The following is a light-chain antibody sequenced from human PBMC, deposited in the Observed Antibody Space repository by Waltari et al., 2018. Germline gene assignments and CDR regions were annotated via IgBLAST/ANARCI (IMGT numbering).Light chain of an antibody. CDR2: WAS. V-gene: IGKV4-1*01. CDR3: QQYYGIPLT. CDR1: HSVFFLSNNKSY. J-gene: IGKJ4*01. Sequence: DIVMTQSPDSLVVSLGERATINCNSSHSVFFLSNNKSYLAWYQQKPRQPPKLLISWASTRESGVPDRFSGSGSGTQFTLTISSLQAEDVAVYSCQQYYGIPLTFGGGTKVEI.